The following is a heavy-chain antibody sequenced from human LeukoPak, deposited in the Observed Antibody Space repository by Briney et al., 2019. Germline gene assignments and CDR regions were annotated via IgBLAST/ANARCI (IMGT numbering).Heavy chain of an antibody. CDR1: GGSISSYY. J-gene: IGHJ4*02. D-gene: IGHD3-9*01. Sequence: SETLSLTCTVSGGSISSYYWSWIRQPPGKGLEWIGYIYYSGSINYNPSLKSRVTISVDTSKNQFSLKLSSVTAADTAVYYCARGDILTGYRFDYWGQGTLVTVSS. V-gene: IGHV4-59*01. CDR3: ARGDILTGYRFDY. CDR2: IYYSGSI.